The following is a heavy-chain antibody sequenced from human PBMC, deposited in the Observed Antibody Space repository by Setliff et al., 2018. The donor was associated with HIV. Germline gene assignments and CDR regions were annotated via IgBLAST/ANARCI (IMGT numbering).Heavy chain of an antibody. J-gene: IGHJ4*02. V-gene: IGHV1-18*01. D-gene: IGHD5-12*01. CDR1: GYTFNNYG. Sequence: ASVKISCKASGYTFNNYGISWVRQAPGQGLEWMGWINTHSGYTNYAQNVQGRVTVTMDTSTSTAYMELRSLKSDDTAVYYCARGKTWLRFLDYWGQGTLVTVSS. CDR3: ARGKTWLRFLDY. CDR2: INTHSGYT.